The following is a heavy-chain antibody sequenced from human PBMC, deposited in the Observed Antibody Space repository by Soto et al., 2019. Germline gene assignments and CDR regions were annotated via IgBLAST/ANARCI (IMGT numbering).Heavy chain of an antibody. CDR3: EKDFGDIVVVVLAPYGMDV. Sequence: GSLRRSCAASGCTFTNYAMNWVRQAPGKGLEWVSVISGSGESTYYADSVKGRFTISRDNSKNTLYLQMNSLRAEDTAVYFCEKDFGDIVVVVLAPYGMDVWGQGTKVTVSS. J-gene: IGHJ6*02. V-gene: IGHV3-23*01. CDR2: ISGSGEST. CDR1: GCTFTNYA. D-gene: IGHD2-15*01.